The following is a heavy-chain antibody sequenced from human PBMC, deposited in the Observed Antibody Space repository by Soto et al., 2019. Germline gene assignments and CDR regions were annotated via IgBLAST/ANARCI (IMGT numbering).Heavy chain of an antibody. CDR2: TYYRSKWYN. CDR3: ARGGCPYCSSTSCYDAFDI. D-gene: IGHD2-2*01. Sequence: SQTLSLTCAISGDSVSSNSAAWNWIRQSPSRGLEWLGRTYYRSKWYNDYAVSVKSRITINPDTSKNQFSLQLNSVTPEDTAVYYCARGGCPYCSSTSCYDAFDILGQGTMVTVSS. CDR1: GDSVSSNSAA. V-gene: IGHV6-1*01. J-gene: IGHJ3*02.